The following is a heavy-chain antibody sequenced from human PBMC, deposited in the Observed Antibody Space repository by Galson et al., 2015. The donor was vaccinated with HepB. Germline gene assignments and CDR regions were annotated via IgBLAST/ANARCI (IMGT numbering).Heavy chain of an antibody. CDR3: ACFPPSSITRG. D-gene: IGHD2-2*01. J-gene: IGHJ4*02. V-gene: IGHV3-48*01. CDR2: ISSSSSTI. Sequence: SLRLSCAASGFTFSSYSMNWVRQAPGKGLEWVSYISSSSSTIYYADSVKGRFTISRDNAKNSLYLQMNSLRAEDTAVYYCACFPPSSITRGWGQGTLVTVSS. CDR1: GFTFSSYS.